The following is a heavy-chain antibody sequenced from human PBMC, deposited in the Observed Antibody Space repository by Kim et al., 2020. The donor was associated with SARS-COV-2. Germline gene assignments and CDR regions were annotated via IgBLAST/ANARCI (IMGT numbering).Heavy chain of an antibody. Sequence: ASVKVSCKASGYTFTSYGISWVRQAPGQGLEWMGWISAYNGNTNYAQKLQGRVTMTTDTSTSTAYMELRSLRSDDTAVYYCARDKGYGSGSPPSYYYYYYMHVWGKGTTVTVSS. D-gene: IGHD3-10*01. CDR2: ISAYNGNT. J-gene: IGHJ6*03. CDR1: GYTFTSYG. CDR3: ARDKGYGSGSPPSYYYYYYMHV. V-gene: IGHV1-18*01.